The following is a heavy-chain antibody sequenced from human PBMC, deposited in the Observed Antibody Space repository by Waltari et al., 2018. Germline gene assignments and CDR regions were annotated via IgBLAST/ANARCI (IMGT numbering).Heavy chain of an antibody. CDR3: ARDFRWDGYVSPYAFDI. CDR2: IIPIFGTA. Sequence: QVQLVQSGAEVKKPGSSVKVSCKASGGTFSSYAISWVRQAPGQGLEWMGGIIPIFGTANYAQKFQGRVTITTDESTSTAYMELSSLRSEDTAVYYCARDFRWDGYVSPYAFDIWGQGTMVTVSS. D-gene: IGHD5-12*01. V-gene: IGHV1-69*05. J-gene: IGHJ3*02. CDR1: GGTFSSYA.